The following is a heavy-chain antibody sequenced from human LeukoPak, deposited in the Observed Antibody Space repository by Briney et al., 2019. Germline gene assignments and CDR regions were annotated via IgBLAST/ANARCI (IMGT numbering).Heavy chain of an antibody. D-gene: IGHD1-26*01. J-gene: IGHJ6*03. V-gene: IGHV3-9*01. CDR3: AKGRGWEASYYYYYMDV. CDR1: GFTFDDYA. Sequence: GGSLRLSCAASGFTFDDYAMHWVRQAPGKGLEWVSGISWNSGSIGYADSVKGRFTISRDNAKNSLYLQMNSLRAEDTAVYYCAKGRGWEASYYYYYMDVWGKGTTVTISS. CDR2: ISWNSGSI.